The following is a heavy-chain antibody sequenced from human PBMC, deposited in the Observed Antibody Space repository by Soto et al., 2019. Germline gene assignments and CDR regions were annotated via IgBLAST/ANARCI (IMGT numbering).Heavy chain of an antibody. CDR3: AADRGYVGFNYYGMDV. CDR2: MNPNSGNT. Sequence: GASVKVSCKASGYTFTSYDINWVRQATGQGLEWMGWMNPNSGNTGYAQKFQGRVTMTRNTSISTAYMELSSLRSEDTAVYYCAADRGYVGFNYYGMDVWGQGTTVTVSS. V-gene: IGHV1-8*01. D-gene: IGHD3-16*01. J-gene: IGHJ6*02. CDR1: GYTFTSYD.